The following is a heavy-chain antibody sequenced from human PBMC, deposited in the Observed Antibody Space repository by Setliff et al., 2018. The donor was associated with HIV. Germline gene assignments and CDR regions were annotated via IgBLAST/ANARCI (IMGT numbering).Heavy chain of an antibody. Sequence: GGSLRLSCAASGFTFSSYSLNWVRQAPGKGLEWVSYISSSSSTVFYADSVKGRFTISRDDAKNSLFLQMNSLRAEDTAVYYCAREHDTLTGYGFDYWGQGTLVTVSS. CDR1: GFTFSSYS. CDR2: ISSSSSTV. D-gene: IGHD3-9*01. V-gene: IGHV3-48*01. CDR3: AREHDTLTGYGFDY. J-gene: IGHJ4*02.